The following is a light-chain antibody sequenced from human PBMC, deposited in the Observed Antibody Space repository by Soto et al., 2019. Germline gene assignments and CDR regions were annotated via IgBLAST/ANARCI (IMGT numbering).Light chain of an antibody. CDR1: QSISSW. CDR3: QQYNSYPLT. J-gene: IGKJ4*01. CDR2: KAS. Sequence: DIQITLSPSTLSASVGDRVTITCRASQSISSWLAWYQQKPGKAPKLLIYKASSLESGVPSRFSGSGSGTEFTLTISSLQPDDFATYYCQQYNSYPLTFGGGTKVDIK. V-gene: IGKV1-5*03.